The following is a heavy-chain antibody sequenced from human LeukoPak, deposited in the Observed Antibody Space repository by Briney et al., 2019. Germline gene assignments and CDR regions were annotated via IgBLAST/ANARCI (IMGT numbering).Heavy chain of an antibody. CDR1: GFTFTNYG. Sequence: GGSLRLSCAASGFTFTNYGMHWVRQAPGKGLEWVSVIWSDGSHEYYADSVKGRFTISRDNSKNTLYLQMNSLRAEDTAVYYCAKPAYCGGDCYSSPFQHWGQGTLVTVSS. CDR2: IWSDGSHE. J-gene: IGHJ1*01. V-gene: IGHV3-30*02. D-gene: IGHD2-21*02. CDR3: AKPAYCGGDCYSSPFQH.